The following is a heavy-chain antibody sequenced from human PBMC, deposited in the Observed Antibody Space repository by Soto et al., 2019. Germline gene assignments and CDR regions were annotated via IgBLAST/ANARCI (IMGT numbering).Heavy chain of an antibody. CDR1: GGSISSGGYY. V-gene: IGHV4-31*03. D-gene: IGHD3-10*01. J-gene: IGHJ4*02. Sequence: SATLSLTCTVSGGSISSGGYYWSWIRQHPGKSLEWIGYIYYSGSTYYNPSLKSRVTISVDTSKNQFSLKLSSVTAADTAVYYCARALLWFGELYYFDYWGQGTLVTVSS. CDR2: IYYSGST. CDR3: ARALLWFGELYYFDY.